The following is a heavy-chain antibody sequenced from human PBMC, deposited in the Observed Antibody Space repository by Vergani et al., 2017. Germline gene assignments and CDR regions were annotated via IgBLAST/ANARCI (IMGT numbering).Heavy chain of an antibody. Sequence: VQLVQSGAEVKKPGASVKVSCKASGYTFTSYAMSWVRQAPGKGLEWVSAISGSGGSTYYADSVKGRFTISRDNSKNTLYLQMNSLRAEDTAVYYCAXALSYDSSGSPFDYWGQGTLVTVSS. D-gene: IGHD3-22*01. CDR1: GYTFTSYA. CDR2: ISGSGGST. CDR3: AXALSYDSSGSPFDY. V-gene: IGHV3-23*04. J-gene: IGHJ4*02.